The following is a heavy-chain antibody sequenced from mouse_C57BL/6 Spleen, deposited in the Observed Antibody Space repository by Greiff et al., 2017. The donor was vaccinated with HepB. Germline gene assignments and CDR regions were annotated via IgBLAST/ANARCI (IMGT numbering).Heavy chain of an antibody. CDR2: ISSGSSTI. V-gene: IGHV5-17*01. Sequence: DVHLVESGGGLVKPGGSLKLSCAASGFTFSDYGMHWVRQAPEKGLEWVAYISSGSSTIYYADTVKGRFTISRDNAKNTLFLQMTSLRSEDTTMYYCARRSSYAMDYWGQGTSVTVSS. CDR1: GFTFSDYG. CDR3: ARRSSYAMDY. J-gene: IGHJ4*01.